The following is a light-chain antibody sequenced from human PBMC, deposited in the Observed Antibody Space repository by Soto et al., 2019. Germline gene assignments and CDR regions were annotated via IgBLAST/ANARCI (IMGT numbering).Light chain of an antibody. CDR1: QSVSSSY. Sequence: EIVLTQSPGTLSLSPGERATLSCRASQSVSSSYLAWYQQKPGQAPRLLIYGASSRATGIPDRFSGSGSGTDFTLTISRLEPEDFAVYYCQQYGSSPGLTFGPGTKV. CDR2: GAS. J-gene: IGKJ3*01. V-gene: IGKV3-20*01. CDR3: QQYGSSPGLT.